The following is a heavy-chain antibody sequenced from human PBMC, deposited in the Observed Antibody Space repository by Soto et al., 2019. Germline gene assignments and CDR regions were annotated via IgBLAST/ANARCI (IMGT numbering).Heavy chain of an antibody. CDR2: ISSSGGTI. CDR3: ARGPISNDHYFDY. J-gene: IGHJ4*02. Sequence: GGSLSLSCAASGFNFSNYAMNWVRQAPGKELEWISYISSSGGTIYYADSVRGRSTISRDNAKNSLYLQMNSLGAEDTALYYCARGPISNDHYFDYWGQGALVTVSS. V-gene: IGHV3-48*01. CDR1: GFNFSNYA. D-gene: IGHD2-21*01.